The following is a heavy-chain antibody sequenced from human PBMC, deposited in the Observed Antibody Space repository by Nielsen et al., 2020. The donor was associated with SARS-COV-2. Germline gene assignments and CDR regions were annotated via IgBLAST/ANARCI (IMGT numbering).Heavy chain of an antibody. D-gene: IGHD6-13*01. CDR3: AIYSSPMYYFDY. V-gene: IGHV1-8*01. Sequence: ASVKVSRKASGYTFTSYDINWVRQATGQGLEWMGWMNPNSGNTGYAQKFQGRVTMTRNTSISTAYMELSSLRSEDTAVYYCAIYSSPMYYFDYWGQGTLVTVSS. J-gene: IGHJ4*02. CDR1: GYTFTSYD. CDR2: MNPNSGNT.